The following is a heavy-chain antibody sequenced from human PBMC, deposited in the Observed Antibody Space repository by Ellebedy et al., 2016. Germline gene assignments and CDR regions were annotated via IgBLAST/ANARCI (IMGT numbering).Heavy chain of an antibody. CDR1: GFTFSNYG. D-gene: IGHD3-10*01. V-gene: IGHV3-33*01. J-gene: IGHJ3*02. Sequence: GGSLRLSCAASGFTFSNYGMHWVRQAPGKGLEWVAAMWKDGTYRHYADSVKDRFTISRDNSKNTLYLQMRSLRAEDTAVYYCATERGIEIESEVFDIWGQGTMVTVSS. CDR2: MWKDGTYR. CDR3: ATERGIEIESEVFDI.